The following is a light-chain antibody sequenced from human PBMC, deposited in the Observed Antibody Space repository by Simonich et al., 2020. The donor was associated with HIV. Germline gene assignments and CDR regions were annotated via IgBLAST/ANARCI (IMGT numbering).Light chain of an antibody. J-gene: IGKJ1*01. CDR2: DAS. Sequence: IVLTQSPGTLSMSPGERPTLSCRASQSVSSNYLAWFQQKPGLAPRLLIYDASSRATGIPDRFSGSGSGTDFTLTISRLEPEDFAVYYCQQYGSSPTWTFGQGTKVEI. CDR1: QSVSSNY. CDR3: QQYGSSPTWT. V-gene: IGKV3D-20*01.